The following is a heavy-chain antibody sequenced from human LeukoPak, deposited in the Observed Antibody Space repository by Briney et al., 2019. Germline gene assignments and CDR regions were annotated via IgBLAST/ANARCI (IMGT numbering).Heavy chain of an antibody. CDR2: FDPEDGET. CDR3: ATMEDYGDYNWFDP. J-gene: IGHJ5*02. CDR1: GGTFSSYA. Sequence: ASVKVSCKASGGTFSSYAISWVRQAAGKGLEWMGGFDPEDGETIYAQKFQGRVTMTEDTSTDTAYMELSSLRSEDTAVYYCATMEDYGDYNWFDPWGQGTLVTVSS. D-gene: IGHD4-17*01. V-gene: IGHV1-24*01.